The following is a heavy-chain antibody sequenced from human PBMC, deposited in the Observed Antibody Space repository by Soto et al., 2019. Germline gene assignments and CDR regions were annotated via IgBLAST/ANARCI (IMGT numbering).Heavy chain of an antibody. CDR2: IYTDTTT. CDR1: GFTVSSNY. D-gene: IGHD1-1*01. V-gene: IGHV3-66*01. Sequence: EVQLVESGGGLVQPGGSLRLSCAASGFTVSSNYMSWVRQAPGKGLEWVSLIYTDTTTYFAYSVKGRFTISRDNTKNTLYLQMNSLRDEDTAVYYCARATAHKDLQLALDSWGQGAMVTFSS. CDR3: ARATAHKDLQLALDS. J-gene: IGHJ4*02.